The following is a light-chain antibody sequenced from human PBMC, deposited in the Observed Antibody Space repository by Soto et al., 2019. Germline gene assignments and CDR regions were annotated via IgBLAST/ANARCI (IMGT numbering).Light chain of an antibody. Sequence: EIVLTQSPGTLSLSPGERATLSCRASQSVSSSYLAWYQQKPGQAPRLLIYGASSRATGIPDRFCGSGSGTDFTLTISRLEPEDFAVYYCQQYGSSPLTFXGGTKVDIK. V-gene: IGKV3-20*01. CDR1: QSVSSSY. CDR3: QQYGSSPLT. J-gene: IGKJ4*01. CDR2: GAS.